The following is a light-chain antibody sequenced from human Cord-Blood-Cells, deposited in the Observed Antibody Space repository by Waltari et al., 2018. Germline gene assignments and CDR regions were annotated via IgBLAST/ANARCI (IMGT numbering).Light chain of an antibody. CDR1: QSVLYSPNNKNY. CDR3: QQYYSTPYT. J-gene: IGKJ2*01. CDR2: WAS. Sequence: DIVMTQSPDSLAVSLGERANINCKSIQSVLYSPNNKNYLAWYQHKPGHAPKLLIYWASTRESGVPDRFSGSGSGTDFTLTISSLQAEDVAGYYCQQYYSTPYTFGQGTKLEIK. V-gene: IGKV4-1*01.